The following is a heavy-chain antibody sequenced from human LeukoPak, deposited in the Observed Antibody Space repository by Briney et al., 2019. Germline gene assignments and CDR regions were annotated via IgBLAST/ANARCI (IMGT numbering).Heavy chain of an antibody. V-gene: IGHV3-64*01. CDR2: ISSNGGST. CDR3: ARGNFDY. CDR1: GFTFSSYA. D-gene: IGHD3-10*01. Sequence: SGGSLRLSCAASGFTFSSYAMHWVRQAPGKGLEYVSAISSNGGSTYYASSVKGRFTISRDNSKNTLYLQMGSLRAEDMAVYYCARGNFDYWGQGTLVTVSS. J-gene: IGHJ4*02.